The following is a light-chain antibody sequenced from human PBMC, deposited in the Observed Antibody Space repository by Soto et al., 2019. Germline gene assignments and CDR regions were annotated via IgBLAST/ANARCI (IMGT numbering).Light chain of an antibody. Sequence: DVVMTQSPLSLPVTVGQTASIXXRSXHGLVYRDGNTYLNWFQQRPGQSPRXXIYKVSNRDSGVPDRFSGSGSGTDFALKISRVEAEDVGVYYCMQGTHRPTTFGQGTRLEIK. V-gene: IGKV2-30*01. J-gene: IGKJ5*01. CDR1: HGLVYRDGNTY. CDR2: KVS. CDR3: MQGTHRPTT.